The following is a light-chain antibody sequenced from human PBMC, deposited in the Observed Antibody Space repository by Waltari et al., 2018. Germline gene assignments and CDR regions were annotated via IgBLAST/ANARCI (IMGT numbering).Light chain of an antibody. J-gene: IGKJ2*01. Sequence: DLQMTQSPSLWSASVGDRVTITCRASEGISSRLAWYQQKPGKSPKLLIYTASTLQSGVPSRFSGSGSGTEFTLIITTLQPEDFATYFCLQAYSFPRTFGQGTKLEIK. CDR2: TAS. CDR3: LQAYSFPRT. CDR1: EGISSR. V-gene: IGKV1-12*01.